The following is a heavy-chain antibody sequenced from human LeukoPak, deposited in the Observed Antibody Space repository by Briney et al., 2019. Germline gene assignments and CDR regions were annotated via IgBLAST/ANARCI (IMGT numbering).Heavy chain of an antibody. CDR3: ARAPSNYFYYYYMDV. CDR2: IYYSGST. V-gene: IGHV4-59*01. J-gene: IGHJ6*03. CDR1: GGTISSYY. Sequence: PSETLSLTCTVSGGTISSYYWSWIRQPPGKGLEWIGYIYYSGSTNYNPSLRSRVTISVDTSKNQFALKLSSVTAADTAVYYCARAPSNYFYYYYMDVWGKGTTVTISS.